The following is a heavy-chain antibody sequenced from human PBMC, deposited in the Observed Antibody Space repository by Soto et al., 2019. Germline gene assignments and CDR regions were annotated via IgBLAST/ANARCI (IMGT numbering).Heavy chain of an antibody. CDR2: ISGSGGST. V-gene: IGHV3-23*01. J-gene: IGHJ4*02. Sequence: EVQLLESGGGLVQPGGSLRLSCAASGFSFSTYALSWVRQAPGKGLEWVSAISGSGGSTYYEDSVKGRFTISRDNSKNTLYLQMNSLRAEDTAVYYCAKVYGDYGGGFDFWGQGTLVTVSS. CDR3: AKVYGDYGGGFDF. D-gene: IGHD4-17*01. CDR1: GFSFSTYA.